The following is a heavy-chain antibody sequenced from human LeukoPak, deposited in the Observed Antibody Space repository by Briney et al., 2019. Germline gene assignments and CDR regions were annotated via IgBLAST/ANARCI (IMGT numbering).Heavy chain of an antibody. J-gene: IGHJ3*02. D-gene: IGHD1-1*01. Sequence: PSEILSLTCTVSGGSISKYYWSWIRQPPGEGLEWIGYISNGGTTKYNPSLKSRVTISVDTSNNQLSLRLSSVTAADTAVYHCVRLQPNTGEWAFDIWGQGTMVSVSS. CDR3: VRLQPNTGEWAFDI. CDR2: ISNGGTT. CDR1: GGSISKYY. V-gene: IGHV4-59*01.